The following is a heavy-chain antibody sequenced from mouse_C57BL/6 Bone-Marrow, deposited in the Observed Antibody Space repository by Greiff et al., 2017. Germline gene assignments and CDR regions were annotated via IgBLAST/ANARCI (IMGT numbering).Heavy chain of an antibody. D-gene: IGHD2-3*01. Sequence: QVQLQQSGAELARPGASVKLSCKASGYTFTSYGISWVKQRTGQGLEWIGEIYPRSGNTYYNEKFKGKATLTADKSSSTAYMELRSLTSEDSAVYFCARSGDGYYPSYAMDYWGQGTSVTVSS. V-gene: IGHV1-81*01. CDR3: ARSGDGYYPSYAMDY. J-gene: IGHJ4*01. CDR2: IYPRSGNT. CDR1: GYTFTSYG.